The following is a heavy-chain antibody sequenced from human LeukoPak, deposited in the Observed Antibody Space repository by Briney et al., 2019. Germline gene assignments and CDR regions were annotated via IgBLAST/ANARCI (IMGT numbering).Heavy chain of an antibody. J-gene: IGHJ4*02. V-gene: IGHV3-23*01. CDR2: ISGSGGTT. D-gene: IGHD3-9*01. Sequence: GGSLRLSCAASGFTFSSYAMSWVRQAPGKGLEWVSTISGSGGTTYYADSVKGRFTISRDNSKNTLYLQMNSLRAEDTAVYYCAKPPGILTGYYPFDYWGQGTLVTVSS. CDR1: GFTFSSYA. CDR3: AKPPGILTGYYPFDY.